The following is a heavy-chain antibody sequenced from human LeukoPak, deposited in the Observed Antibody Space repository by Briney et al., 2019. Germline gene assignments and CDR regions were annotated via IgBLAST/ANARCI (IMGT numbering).Heavy chain of an antibody. CDR1: GYTFTGPY. CDR3: ARVEYCTKGVCINFDL. Sequence: GASFKVSCKASGYTFTGPYIHWMRQAPGQGVGWVAWINPNSGGTKYAQKFQGRVTVTRDTSTSTAYMELSGLRADDTATYYCARVEYCTKGVCINFDLWGQGTLVAVSS. CDR2: INPNSGGT. V-gene: IGHV1-2*02. D-gene: IGHD2-8*01. J-gene: IGHJ4*02.